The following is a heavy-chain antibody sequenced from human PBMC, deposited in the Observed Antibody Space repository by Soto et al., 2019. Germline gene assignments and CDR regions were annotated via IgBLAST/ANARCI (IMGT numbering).Heavy chain of an antibody. Sequence: PGGSLRLSCAASGFNFGFFGMHWVRQAPGKGLEWVAFISGDGINTQYADSVRGRFTLSRDYSRKTMYLQMDSLRDEDTALYYCARGNLSFDFDSWGQGTLVTVSS. CDR2: ISGDGINT. D-gene: IGHD1-26*01. CDR1: GFNFGFFG. J-gene: IGHJ4*02. V-gene: IGHV3-30*03. CDR3: ARGNLSFDFDS.